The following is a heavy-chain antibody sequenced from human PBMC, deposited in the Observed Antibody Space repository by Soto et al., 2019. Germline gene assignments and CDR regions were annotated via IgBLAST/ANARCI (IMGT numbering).Heavy chain of an antibody. Sequence: GGSLRLSCAASGFTFSNYEMNWVRQAPGKGLEWVSYISASGSVITYEDSVKGRFIISRDNAKNSLSLQMNSMRAEDTAVYYCTRWGYYYYAMDVWGQGTTVTVS. CDR2: ISASGSVI. D-gene: IGHD3-16*01. J-gene: IGHJ6*02. CDR3: TRWGYYYYAMDV. CDR1: GFTFSNYE. V-gene: IGHV3-48*03.